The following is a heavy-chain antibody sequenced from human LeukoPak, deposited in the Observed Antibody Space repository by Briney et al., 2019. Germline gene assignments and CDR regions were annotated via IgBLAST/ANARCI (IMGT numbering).Heavy chain of an antibody. CDR3: ARGLVATVQGHWYFDL. J-gene: IGHJ2*01. V-gene: IGHV3-30-3*01. CDR1: GFTFSSYA. D-gene: IGHD5-12*01. Sequence: GRSLRLSCAASGFTFSSYAMHWVRQAPGKGLEWVAVISYDGSNKYYADSVKGRFTISRDNSKNTLYLQMNSLRAEDTAVYYCARGLVATVQGHWYFDLWGRGTLVTVSS. CDR2: ISYDGSNK.